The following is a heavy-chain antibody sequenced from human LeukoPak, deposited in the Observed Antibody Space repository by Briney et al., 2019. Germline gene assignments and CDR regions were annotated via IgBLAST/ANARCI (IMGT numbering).Heavy chain of an antibody. V-gene: IGHV4-4*02. CDR1: GGSISSTNW. J-gene: IGHJ4*02. Sequence: SETLSLTCGVSGGSISSTNWWTWVRQPPGEGLEWIGEVHLSGRTNYNPSLESRVTMSVDMSENHVSLKLTSVTAADTAVYYCAREGGPYRPLDYSGQGTLVTVSS. CDR2: VHLSGRT. CDR3: AREGGPYRPLDY.